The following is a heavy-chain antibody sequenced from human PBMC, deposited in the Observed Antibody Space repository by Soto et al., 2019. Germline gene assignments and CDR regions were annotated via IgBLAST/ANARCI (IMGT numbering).Heavy chain of an antibody. Sequence: LRLSCAASGFTLSDFSMHWVRQAAGKGLEWIGYIYHSGSTYYNPSLKSRVTISVDTSKNQFSLKLSSVTAADTAVYYCARERPDGARLDPWGQGTLVTV. J-gene: IGHJ5*02. CDR2: IYHSGST. CDR3: ARERPDGARLDP. CDR1: GFTLSDFS. V-gene: IGHV4-30-2*05. D-gene: IGHD6-6*01.